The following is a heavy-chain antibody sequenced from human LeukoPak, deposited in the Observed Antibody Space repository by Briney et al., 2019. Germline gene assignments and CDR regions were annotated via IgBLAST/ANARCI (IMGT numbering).Heavy chain of an antibody. CDR1: GYTFTDYY. Sequence: GASVKVSCKASGYTFTDYYIHWVRQAPGQGLEWMGWINPYNSGTNYAQQFQGRVAMTRDTSIGTAYMELSRLTSDDTAVYYCARDGGLDFWGRGTLVTVSS. J-gene: IGHJ4*02. CDR2: INPYNSGT. D-gene: IGHD3-3*01. CDR3: ARDGGLDF. V-gene: IGHV1-2*02.